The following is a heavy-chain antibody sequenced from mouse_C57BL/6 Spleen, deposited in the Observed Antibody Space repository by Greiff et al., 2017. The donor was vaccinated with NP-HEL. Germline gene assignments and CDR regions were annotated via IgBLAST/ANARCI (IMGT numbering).Heavy chain of an antibody. J-gene: IGHJ2*01. CDR1: GYTFTSYW. V-gene: IGHV1-69*01. CDR2: IDPSDSYT. CDR3: ARADYGTFDY. D-gene: IGHD1-1*01. Sequence: VQLQQPGAELVMPGASVKLSCKASGYTFTSYWMHWVKQRPGQGLEWIGEIDPSDSYTNYNQKFKGKATLTVDKYSSTAYMQLSSLTSEDSAVYYCARADYGTFDYWGQGTTLTVSS.